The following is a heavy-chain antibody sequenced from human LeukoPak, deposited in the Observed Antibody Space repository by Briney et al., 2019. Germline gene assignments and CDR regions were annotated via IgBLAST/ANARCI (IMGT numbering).Heavy chain of an antibody. CDR2: ISAYNGNT. D-gene: IGHD6-19*01. V-gene: IGHV1-18*01. CDR3: ARVFSSGWDQGGWFGP. CDR1: GGTFSSYA. J-gene: IGHJ5*02. Sequence: ASVKVSCKASGGTFSSYAISWVRQAPGQGLEWMGWISAYNGNTNYAQKLQGRVTMTTDTSTSTAYMELRSLRSDGTAVYYCARVFSSGWDQGGWFGPWGQGTLVTVSS.